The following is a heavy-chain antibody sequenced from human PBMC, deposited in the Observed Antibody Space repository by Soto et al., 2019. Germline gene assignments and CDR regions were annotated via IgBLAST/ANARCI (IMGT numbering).Heavy chain of an antibody. CDR2: ISDSATTM. CDR1: GFTFSDYY. Sequence: GGSPRLSCAASGFTFSDYYTSWIRQAPGKGLEWISHISDSATTMYYADSVKGQFTISRDNARKSLFLHMNSLRAEDMAVYYCARDTAFISSGLFNPWGQGTLVTV. D-gene: IGHD3-22*01. CDR3: ARDTAFISSGLFNP. V-gene: IGHV3-11*01. J-gene: IGHJ5*02.